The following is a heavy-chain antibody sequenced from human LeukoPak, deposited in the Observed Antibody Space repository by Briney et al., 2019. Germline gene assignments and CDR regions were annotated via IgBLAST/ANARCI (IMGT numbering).Heavy chain of an antibody. Sequence: KPGGSLRLSCAASGFTLTNAWMSWVRQAPGKGLEWVSRIKTKTDGGTIDYAAPVKGRFTISRDDSKNMVYLQMNRLKTEDTAVYYCTTSYYDSSGYRAWGQGTLVTVSS. J-gene: IGHJ4*02. CDR2: IKTKTDGGTI. CDR1: GFTLTNAW. CDR3: TTSYYDSSGYRA. D-gene: IGHD3-22*01. V-gene: IGHV3-15*01.